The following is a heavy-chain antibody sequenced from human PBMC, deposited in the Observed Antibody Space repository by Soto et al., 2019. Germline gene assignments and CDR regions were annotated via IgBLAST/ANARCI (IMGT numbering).Heavy chain of an antibody. CDR2: INGDGSTT. V-gene: IGHV3-74*01. Sequence: EVQLVESGGGLVQPGGSLRLSCAASGFTLSSFWMHWVRQAPGKGLVWVSRINGDGSTTSYADSVKGRFTISRDNAKNTLYLQMNSLRAEETAVYYCTRSKDGYNLVADYWGQGTRVTVSS. CDR1: GFTLSSFW. CDR3: TRSKDGYNLVADY. J-gene: IGHJ4*02. D-gene: IGHD5-12*01.